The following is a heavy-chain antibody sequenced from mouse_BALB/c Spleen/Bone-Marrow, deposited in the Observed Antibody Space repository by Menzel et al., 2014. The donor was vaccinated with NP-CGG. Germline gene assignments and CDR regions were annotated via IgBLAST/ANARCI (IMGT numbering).Heavy chain of an antibody. CDR1: GYTLTSYY. J-gene: IGHJ2*01. Sequence: VKLMESGAELVKPGASVKLSCKASGYTLTSYYMYWVKQRPGQGLEWIGEINPSNGGTNFNEKFKSRATLTVDKSSSTAYMQLSSLTSEDSAVYYCTRGRTWDFDYWGQGTALTVSS. V-gene: IGHV1S81*02. D-gene: IGHD4-1*01. CDR3: TRGRTWDFDY. CDR2: INPSNGGT.